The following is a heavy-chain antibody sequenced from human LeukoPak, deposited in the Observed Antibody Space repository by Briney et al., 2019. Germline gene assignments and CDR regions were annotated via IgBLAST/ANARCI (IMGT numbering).Heavy chain of an antibody. CDR1: GFTVSSNY. D-gene: IGHD3-3*01. J-gene: IGHJ3*02. Sequence: GGSLRLSCAASGFTVSSNYMSWVRQAPGKGLEWVSVIYSGGSTYYADSVKGRFTISRDNSKNTLYLQMNSLRAEDTAVYYCARDQRITIFGVVTADAFDIWGQGTMVTVSS. CDR3: ARDQRITIFGVVTADAFDI. V-gene: IGHV3-66*02. CDR2: IYSGGST.